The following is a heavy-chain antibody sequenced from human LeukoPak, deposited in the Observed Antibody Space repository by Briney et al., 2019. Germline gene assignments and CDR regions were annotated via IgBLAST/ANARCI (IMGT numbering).Heavy chain of an antibody. V-gene: IGHV1-2*02. CDR2: INPNSGGT. CDR1: GYTFTGYY. CDR3: ARSTYSSSSARLWSSSWHYFDY. J-gene: IGHJ4*02. D-gene: IGHD6-6*01. Sequence: GASVKVSCKASGYTFTGYYMHWLRQAPGQGLEWMGWINPNSGGTNYAQKFQGRVTMTRDTSISTAYMELSRLRSDDTAVYYCARSTYSSSSARLWSSSWHYFDYWGQGTLVTVSS.